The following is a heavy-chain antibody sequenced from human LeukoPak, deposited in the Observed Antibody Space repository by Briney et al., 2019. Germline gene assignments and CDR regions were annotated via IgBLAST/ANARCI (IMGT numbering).Heavy chain of an antibody. Sequence: GGSLRLSCAASGFTFSTFAMSWVRQDPGRGLEWVSSITGAGSTTYYPESVKGRFTISRDNSKNTLYLQMSSLRVEDTAVYFCVRDRNYFEALQRSYWGQGTLVTVSS. CDR1: GFTFSTFA. J-gene: IGHJ4*02. CDR2: ITGAGSTT. CDR3: VRDRNYFEALQRSY. V-gene: IGHV3-23*01. D-gene: IGHD1-7*01.